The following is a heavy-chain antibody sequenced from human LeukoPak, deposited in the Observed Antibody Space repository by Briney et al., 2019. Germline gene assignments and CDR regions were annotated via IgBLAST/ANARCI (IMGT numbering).Heavy chain of an antibody. J-gene: IGHJ6*03. Sequence: SVYVSCKASGGSFSSYAITWVRQAPGQGLEWMGRIIPIFGTPTYAQKFQGRVTITADMGSNTAYLELTSLTSEDTARYFCAKQGAVRQDYYMDVWGNGTTVLASS. CDR1: GGSFSSYA. CDR3: AKQGAVRQDYYMDV. D-gene: IGHD3-16*01. CDR2: IIPIFGTP. V-gene: IGHV1-69*06.